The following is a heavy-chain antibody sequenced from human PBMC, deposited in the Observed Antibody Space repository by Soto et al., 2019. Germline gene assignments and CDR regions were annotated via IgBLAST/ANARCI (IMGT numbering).Heavy chain of an antibody. CDR3: AKGTSNGGWFNPFDY. CDR2: LSGSGTST. Sequence: EVQLLESGGGLVQPGGSLRLSCAASGFTFVNYAMNWVRQAPGKGLEWVATLSGSGTSTYHADSVKGRFTISRDNSRNTLYLQMNSLRAEDTAVYYCAKGTSNGGWFNPFDYWGQGTLVTVSS. V-gene: IGHV3-23*01. J-gene: IGHJ4*02. CDR1: GFTFVNYA. D-gene: IGHD6-19*01.